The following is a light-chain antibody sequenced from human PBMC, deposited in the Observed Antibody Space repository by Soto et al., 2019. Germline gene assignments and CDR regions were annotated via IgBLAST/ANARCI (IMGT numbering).Light chain of an antibody. V-gene: IGKV3-20*01. J-gene: IGKJ1*01. Sequence: EIVLTQSTGTLSLSPGERASLSCRASQSLNNRYLAWYQQKPGQAPRLLMYDASNRATGIPDRFSGSGSGTDFTLTISRLEPEEFAVYYCQHYSNTPWTFGQGTKVEIK. CDR3: QHYSNTPWT. CDR1: QSLNNRY. CDR2: DAS.